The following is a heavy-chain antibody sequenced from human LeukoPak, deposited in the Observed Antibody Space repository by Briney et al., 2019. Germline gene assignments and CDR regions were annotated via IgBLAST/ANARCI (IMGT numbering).Heavy chain of an antibody. D-gene: IGHD6-13*01. CDR3: ARGVAAAVYYFDY. CDR1: GFTFSSYW. V-gene: IGHV3-74*01. CDR2: INSDGSST. Sequence: PGGSLRLSCAASGFTFSSYWMHWVRQAPGKGLVWVSRINSDGSSTSYADSVKGRFTISRDNAKNTLYLQMHSLRAEDTAVYYCARGVAAAVYYFDYWGQGTLVTVSS. J-gene: IGHJ4*02.